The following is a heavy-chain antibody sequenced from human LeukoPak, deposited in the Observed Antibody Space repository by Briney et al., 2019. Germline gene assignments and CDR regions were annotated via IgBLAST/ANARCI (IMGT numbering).Heavy chain of an antibody. V-gene: IGHV3-33*06. CDR3: AKDAQRGFDYSNSLQN. CDR2: TWSDGSDK. D-gene: IGHD4-11*01. J-gene: IGHJ1*01. Sequence: SGGSLRLSCAASGFTFSHYGMHWVRQTPGAGLEWVAVTWSDGSDKYYAKSVKGRFTISRDNSKNSLFLQMNSLRAEDTAVYYCAKDAQRGFDYSNSLQNWGQGILVTVSS. CDR1: GFTFSHYG.